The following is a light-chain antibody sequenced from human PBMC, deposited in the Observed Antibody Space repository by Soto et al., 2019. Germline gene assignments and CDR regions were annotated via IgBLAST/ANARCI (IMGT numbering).Light chain of an antibody. CDR1: QTITSY. Sequence: DIQMTQSPSSLSASVGDTVTITCRASQTITSYLNWYQQKPGKGPKSLIYAASNLQSGVPSRFSSSGSGTDFTLTISSLRPEDFATYYCQQSYNTPITFGQGTRLEIK. CDR2: AAS. J-gene: IGKJ5*01. CDR3: QQSYNTPIT. V-gene: IGKV1-39*01.